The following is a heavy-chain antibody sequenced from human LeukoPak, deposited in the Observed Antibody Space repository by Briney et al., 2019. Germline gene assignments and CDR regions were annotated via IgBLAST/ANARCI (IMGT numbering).Heavy chain of an antibody. D-gene: IGHD6-13*01. Sequence: SVKVSCKASGFTFTSSAVQWVRQARGQRFEWIGWIVVGSGNTNYAQKFQERVAITRDMSTSTAYMELSSLRSEDTAVYYCAAGGYSSSWDLDFDYWGQGTLVTVSS. CDR2: IVVGSGNT. J-gene: IGHJ4*02. CDR1: GFTFTSSA. V-gene: IGHV1-58*01. CDR3: AAGGYSSSWDLDFDY.